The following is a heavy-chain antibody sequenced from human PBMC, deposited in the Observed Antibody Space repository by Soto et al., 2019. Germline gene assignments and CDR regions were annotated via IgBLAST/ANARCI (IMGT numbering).Heavy chain of an antibody. D-gene: IGHD2-2*01. CDR1: GFTFSSYE. V-gene: IGHV3-48*03. CDR3: ARDGGYCSSTSCSYYYGMDV. Sequence: GGSLRLSSAASGFTFSSYEMNWVRQAPGKGLEWVSYISSSGSTIYYADSVKGRFTISRDNAKNSLYLQMNSLRAEDTAVYYCARDGGYCSSTSCSYYYGMDVWGQGTTVTVSS. CDR2: ISSSGSTI. J-gene: IGHJ6*02.